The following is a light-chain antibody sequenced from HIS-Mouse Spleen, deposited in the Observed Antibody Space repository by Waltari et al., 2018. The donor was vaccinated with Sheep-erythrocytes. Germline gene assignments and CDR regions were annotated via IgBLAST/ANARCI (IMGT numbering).Light chain of an antibody. CDR1: SLRTYY. CDR2: GKN. CDR3: NSRDSSGNHWV. V-gene: IGLV3-19*01. J-gene: IGLJ3*02. Sequence: SSELTQDPAVSLALGQTVRITCKGDSLRTYYERWYQQKPGQAPVLVIYGKNNRPSGIPDRFSGSSSGNTASLTITGAQAEDEADYYCNSRDSSGNHWVFGGGTKLTVL.